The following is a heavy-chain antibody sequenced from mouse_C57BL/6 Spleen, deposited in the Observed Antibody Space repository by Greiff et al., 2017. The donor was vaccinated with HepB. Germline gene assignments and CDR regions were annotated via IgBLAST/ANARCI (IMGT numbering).Heavy chain of an antibody. CDR3: ARSQLRLHAMDY. Sequence: EVQLQQSGPVLVKPGASVKMSCKASGYTFTDYYMNWVKQSHGKSLEWIGVINPYNGGTSYNQKFKGKATLTVDKSSSTAYMELNSLTSEDSAVYYCARSQLRLHAMDYWGQGTSVTVSS. D-gene: IGHD3-2*02. CDR2: INPYNGGT. V-gene: IGHV1-19*01. J-gene: IGHJ4*01. CDR1: GYTFTDYY.